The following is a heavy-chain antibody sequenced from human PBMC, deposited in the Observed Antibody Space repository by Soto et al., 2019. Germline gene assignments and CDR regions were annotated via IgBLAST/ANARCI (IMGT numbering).Heavy chain of an antibody. D-gene: IGHD3-22*01. Sequence: ASVKVSCKASGYTFPNFGISWVRQAPGQGLEWLGWISTDNGDTKYAQKIQARVTLTTDTATTTVYMELTSLRPDDTAVYFCARGEYYDSSGPDAFDIWGQGTLVTVSS. CDR3: ARGEYYDSSGPDAFDI. CDR2: ISTDNGDT. V-gene: IGHV1-18*04. CDR1: GYTFPNFG. J-gene: IGHJ3*02.